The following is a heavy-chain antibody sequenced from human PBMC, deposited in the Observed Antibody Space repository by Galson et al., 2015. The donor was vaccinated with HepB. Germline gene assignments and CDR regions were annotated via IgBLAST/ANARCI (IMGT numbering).Heavy chain of an antibody. CDR2: IRDRGTDT. CDR3: ARDDNWAFDQ. J-gene: IGHJ4*02. D-gene: IGHD1-1*01. V-gene: IGHV3-48*02. Sequence: SLRLSCAASGFTFSSYPMNWVRQAPGRGLEWLSNIRDRGTDTYYADSVKGRFTISRDNAKNSLYLHMSSLRDEDTAVYYCARDDNWAFDQWGQGTLVSVSS. CDR1: GFTFSSYP.